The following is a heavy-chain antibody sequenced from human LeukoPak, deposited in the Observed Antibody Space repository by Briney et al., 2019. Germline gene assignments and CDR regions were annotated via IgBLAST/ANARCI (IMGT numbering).Heavy chain of an antibody. V-gene: IGHV3-21*01. CDR1: GFTFSSYS. Sequence: GGSLRLSCTVSGFTFSSYSMNWVRQAPGKGLEWVSSISSSSSYIYYADSVKGRFTISRDNAKNSLYLQMNSLRAEDTAVYYCARWNGSPGTFDYWGQGTLVTVSS. CDR2: ISSSSSYI. D-gene: IGHD1-1*01. CDR3: ARWNGSPGTFDY. J-gene: IGHJ4*02.